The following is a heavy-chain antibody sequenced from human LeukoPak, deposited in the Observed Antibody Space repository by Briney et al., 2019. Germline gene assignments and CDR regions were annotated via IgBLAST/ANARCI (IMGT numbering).Heavy chain of an antibody. J-gene: IGHJ4*02. V-gene: IGHV3-15*01. Sequence: GGSLRLSCAASGFTFSNAWMSWVRQAPGKGLEWVGRIKSKTDGGTTDYAAPVKGRFTISRDNSKNTLYLQMNSLRAEDTAVYYCAKTPEPPYYDSIGDYFDYWGQGTLVTVSS. CDR1: GFTFSNAW. CDR3: AKTPEPPYYDSIGDYFDY. CDR2: IKSKTDGGTT. D-gene: IGHD3-22*01.